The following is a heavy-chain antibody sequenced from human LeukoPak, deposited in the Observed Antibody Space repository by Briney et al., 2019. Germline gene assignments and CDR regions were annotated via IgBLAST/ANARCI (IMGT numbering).Heavy chain of an antibody. J-gene: IGHJ6*03. CDR3: AKDLGLYGSGNMDV. D-gene: IGHD3-10*01. V-gene: IGHV3-43D*03. Sequence: GGSLRLSCAASGFTFDDYSMQWDRQAPGKGLEWVSLISWDGGSTYYADSVKGRFTISRDNSKNTLYLQMNSLRAEDRAVYYCAKDLGLYGSGNMDVWGKGTTVTISS. CDR2: ISWDGGST. CDR1: GFTFDDYS.